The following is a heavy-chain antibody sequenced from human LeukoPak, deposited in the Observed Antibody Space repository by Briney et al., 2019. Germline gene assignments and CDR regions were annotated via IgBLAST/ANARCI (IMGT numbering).Heavy chain of an antibody. CDR2: INAGNGNT. Sequence: ASVKVSCKASGYTFTSYAMHWVRQAPGQRLEWMGWINAGNGNTKYSQEFQGRVTITRDTSASTAYMELSSLRSEDMAVYYCARDGAYYDILTGLLGGESVFDYWGQGTLVTVSS. CDR3: ARDGAYYDILTGLLGGESVFDY. V-gene: IGHV1-3*03. CDR1: GYTFTSYA. D-gene: IGHD3-9*01. J-gene: IGHJ4*02.